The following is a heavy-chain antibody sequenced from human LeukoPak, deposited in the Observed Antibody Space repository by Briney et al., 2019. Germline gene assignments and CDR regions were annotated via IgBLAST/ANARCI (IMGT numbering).Heavy chain of an antibody. CDR3: AREGGPYRPLDY. Sequence: TSSETLSLTCTVSGGSISSRSYYWDWIRQPPGKGLEWIGTIYYSGSTHYNPSLKSRVTISVDTSKNQFSLKLTSVTAADTAVYYCAREGGPYRPLDYSGQGTLVTVAS. CDR2: IYYSGST. CDR1: GGSISSRSYY. V-gene: IGHV4-39*07. J-gene: IGHJ4*02.